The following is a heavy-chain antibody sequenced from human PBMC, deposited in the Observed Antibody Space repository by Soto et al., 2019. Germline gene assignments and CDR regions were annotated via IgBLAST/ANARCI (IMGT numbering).Heavy chain of an antibody. V-gene: IGHV3-23*01. Sequence: EVQLLESGGGLVQPGGSLRLSCAASGFNFNIYAMTWARQPPGKGLKWVSTISPGGDPKYFADSVKGRVTTSRDNSKNTLSLQMNSLRAEDTATYFCAKALGNPYYYYYMDVWGTGTTVTVSS. CDR2: ISPGGDPK. J-gene: IGHJ6*03. CDR1: GFNFNIYA. CDR3: AKALGNPYYYYYMDV. D-gene: IGHD1-1*01.